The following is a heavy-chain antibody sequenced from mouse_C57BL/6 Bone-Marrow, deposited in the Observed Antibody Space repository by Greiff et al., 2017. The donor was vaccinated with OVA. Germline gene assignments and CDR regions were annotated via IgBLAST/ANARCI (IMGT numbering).Heavy chain of an antibody. CDR2: IHPNSGST. V-gene: IGHV1-64*01. CDR3: ARGDTTAFDY. D-gene: IGHD1-2*01. J-gene: IGHJ2*01. Sequence: QVQLQQPGAELVKPGASVKLSCKASGYTFTSYWMHWVKQRPGQGLEWIGMIHPNSGSTNYNEKLKSKATLTVDKSSSTAYMQISSLTSEDSAVYYCARGDTTAFDYWGQGTTLTVSS. CDR1: GYTFTSYW.